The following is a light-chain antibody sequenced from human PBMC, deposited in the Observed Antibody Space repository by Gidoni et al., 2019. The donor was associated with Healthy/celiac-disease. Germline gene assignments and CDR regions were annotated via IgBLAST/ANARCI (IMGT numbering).Light chain of an antibody. CDR1: QSVSSSY. CDR3: QQYGSSPRT. V-gene: IGKV3-20*01. Sequence: TVLPHSPGTLSLSPGERATLSCRASQSVSSSYLAWYQQKPGQAPRLLIYGASSRGTGIPDSFSGSGSGTDFTLTISRLEPEDVAVYYCQQYGSSPRTFGQGTKVEIK. CDR2: GAS. J-gene: IGKJ1*01.